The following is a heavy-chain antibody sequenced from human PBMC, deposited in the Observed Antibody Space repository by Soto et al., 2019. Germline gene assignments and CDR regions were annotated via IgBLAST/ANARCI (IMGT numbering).Heavy chain of an antibody. Sequence: QLQLQESGPGLVKPSETLSLTCTVSGGSISRSSYYWGWIRQPPGKGLEWIGSIYYSGSTYYNPSLKGRVTISENTSKGVFSLKLSSVTAADTAVYYCARLYYGSGSPYNYYYGMDVWGQGTTVTVSS. CDR1: GGSISRSSYY. CDR3: ARLYYGSGSPYNYYYGMDV. CDR2: IYYSGST. D-gene: IGHD3-10*01. V-gene: IGHV4-39*01. J-gene: IGHJ6*02.